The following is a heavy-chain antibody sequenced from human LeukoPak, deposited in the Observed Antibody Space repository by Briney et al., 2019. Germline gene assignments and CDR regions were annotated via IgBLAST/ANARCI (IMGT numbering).Heavy chain of an antibody. D-gene: IGHD1-1*01. CDR3: ARDAGHQLSRRNYYAMDV. Sequence: ASETLSLTCTVSGGSINSSSYYWGWVRQPPGKGLEWIGSMYYRGSTYYNPSLKSRVTISVDTSKNQFSLKLSSVTAPDTAVYYCARDAGHQLSRRNYYAMDVWGQGTTVTVSS. J-gene: IGHJ6*02. CDR2: MYYRGST. CDR1: GGSINSSSYY. V-gene: IGHV4-39*07.